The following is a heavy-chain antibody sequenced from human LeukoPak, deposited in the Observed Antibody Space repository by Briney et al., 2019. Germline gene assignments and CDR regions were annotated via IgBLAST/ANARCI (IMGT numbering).Heavy chain of an antibody. CDR3: ARGSMVAQRGYFDC. CDR1: GGIFTTYA. V-gene: IGHV1-69*06. CDR2: IIPIFGTT. D-gene: IGHD2-15*01. Sequence: ASVKVSCKASGGIFTTYAISWVRQAPGQGFEWMGKIIPIFGTTNYAQKFQGRVRITADKSTSTAYMELSSLRSEDTAVYYCARGSMVAQRGYFDCWDQAILVTVSS. J-gene: IGHJ4*02.